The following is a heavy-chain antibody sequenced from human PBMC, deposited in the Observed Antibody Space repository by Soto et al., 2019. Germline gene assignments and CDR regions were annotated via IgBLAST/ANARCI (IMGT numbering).Heavy chain of an antibody. CDR3: AREEGSGWYYFDY. CDR1: GFTFSSYG. CDR2: IWYDGSNK. J-gene: IGHJ4*02. D-gene: IGHD6-19*01. Sequence: QVQLVESGGGVVQPGRSLRLSCTASGFTFSSYGMHWVRQAPGKGLEWVAVIWYDGSNKYYADSVKGRFTISRDNSKNTLYLQINSLRAEDTAVYYCAREEGSGWYYFDYWGQGTLVTVSS. V-gene: IGHV3-33*01.